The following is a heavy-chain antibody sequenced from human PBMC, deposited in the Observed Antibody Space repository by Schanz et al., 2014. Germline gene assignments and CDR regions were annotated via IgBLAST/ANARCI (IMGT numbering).Heavy chain of an antibody. J-gene: IGHJ4*02. CDR2: ISAYNGHT. V-gene: IGHV1-18*01. D-gene: IGHD6-6*01. CDR1: GYTFTSYG. CDR3: ARDQSAYTNSSDVGYFDY. Sequence: QVQLVQSGAEVKKPGASVKVSCKASGYTFTSYGINWVRQAPGQGLEWMGWISAYNGHTDYAQKLQGRVTMTADTSTSTAYMDLRSLRSDDTAVYYCARDQSAYTNSSDVGYFDYWGQGSLVTVSS.